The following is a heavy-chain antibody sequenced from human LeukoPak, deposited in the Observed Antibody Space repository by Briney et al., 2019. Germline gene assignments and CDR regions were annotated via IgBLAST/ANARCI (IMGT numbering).Heavy chain of an antibody. CDR3: ARDPQYQVLFFVD. V-gene: IGHV3-30*02. CDR1: GFTFSSYG. CDR2: IRYDGSNK. J-gene: IGHJ4*02. Sequence: GGSQRLSCAASGFTFSSYGMHWVRQAPGKGLEWVAFIRYDGSNKYYADSVKGRFTISRDNSKNTLYLQMNSLRAEDTALYYCARDPQYQVLFFVDWGQGTLVTVSS. D-gene: IGHD2-2*01.